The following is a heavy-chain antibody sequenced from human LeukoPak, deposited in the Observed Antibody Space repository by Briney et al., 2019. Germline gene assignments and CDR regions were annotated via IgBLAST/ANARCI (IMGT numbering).Heavy chain of an antibody. D-gene: IGHD1-26*01. CDR2: ISASGYST. CDR1: GFTFSSYA. CDR3: ARDLGLVADY. J-gene: IGHJ4*02. Sequence: GGSLRLSCAASGFTFSSYAMSWVRQAPGKGLEWVSAISASGYSTYYADSVKGRFTISRDNSKNTLYLQMNSLRAEDTAVYYCARDLGLVADYWGQGTLVTVSS. V-gene: IGHV3-23*01.